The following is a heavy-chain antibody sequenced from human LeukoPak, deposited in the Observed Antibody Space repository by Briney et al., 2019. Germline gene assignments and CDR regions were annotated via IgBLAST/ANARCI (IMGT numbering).Heavy chain of an antibody. V-gene: IGHV3-30*01. J-gene: IGHJ4*02. CDR2: ISYDGSNK. Sequence: GSLRLSCAASGFTFSSYAMHWVRQAPGKGLEWVAVISYDGSNKYYADSVKGRFTISRDNSKNTLYLQMNSLRAEDTAVYYCARDRFYRDGYNWGAIDYWGQGTLVTVSS. CDR3: ARDRFYRDGYNWGAIDY. CDR1: GFTFSSYA. D-gene: IGHD5-24*01.